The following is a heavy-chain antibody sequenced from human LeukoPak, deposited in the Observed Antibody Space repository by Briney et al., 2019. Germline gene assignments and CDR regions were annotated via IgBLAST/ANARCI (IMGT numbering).Heavy chain of an antibody. Sequence: GGSLRLSCAASGFTFSSYAMHWVRQAPGKGLEWVAVISYDGSNKYYADSVKGRFTISRDNSKNTLYLQMNSLRAEDTAVYYCARASEGCSGGSCPSLHYYYYYGMDVWGQGTTVTVSS. J-gene: IGHJ6*02. CDR3: ARASEGCSGGSCPSLHYYYYYGMDV. V-gene: IGHV3-30-3*01. CDR1: GFTFSSYA. CDR2: ISYDGSNK. D-gene: IGHD2-15*01.